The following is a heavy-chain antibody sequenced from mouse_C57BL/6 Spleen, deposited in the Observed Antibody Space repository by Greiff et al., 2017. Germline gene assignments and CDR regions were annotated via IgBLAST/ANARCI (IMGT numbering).Heavy chain of an antibody. CDR1: GYAFSSYW. CDR2: IYPGDGDT. D-gene: IGHD1-1*01. J-gene: IGHJ4*01. CDR3: ARRNYGYAMDY. Sequence: QVQLQQSGAELVKPGASVKISCKASGYAFSSYWMTWVKQRPGKGLEWIGQIYPGDGDTNYNGKFKGKATLTADKSSSTAYMQLSSLTSEDSAVYFCARRNYGYAMDYWGQGTSVTVSS. V-gene: IGHV1-80*01.